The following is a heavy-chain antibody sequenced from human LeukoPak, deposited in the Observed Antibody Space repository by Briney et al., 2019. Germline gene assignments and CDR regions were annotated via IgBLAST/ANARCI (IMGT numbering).Heavy chain of an antibody. J-gene: IGHJ4*02. CDR3: ARDGGGITFGGVIVRPDY. V-gene: IGHV1-2*06. D-gene: IGHD3-16*02. Sequence: ASVKVSCQASGYTFIGYYMHWVRQAPGQGLEWMGRINPNSGGTNYAQQFQGRVTMTRDTSISTAYMELSRLRSDDTAVYYCARDGGGITFGGVIVRPDYWGQGTLVTVSS. CDR2: INPNSGGT. CDR1: GYTFIGYY.